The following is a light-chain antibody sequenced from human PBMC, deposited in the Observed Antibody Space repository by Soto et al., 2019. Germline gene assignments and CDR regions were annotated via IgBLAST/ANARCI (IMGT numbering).Light chain of an antibody. V-gene: IGKV3D-7*01. CDR2: GAS. CDR1: QSVSSTY. CDR3: QQRDNWPPT. J-gene: IGKJ5*01. Sequence: PGERVTLSCRASQSVSSTYLSWYQQKPGQAPRLLIYGASTRATTIPARFSGSGSGTDFTLTITSLQPEDFAVYYCQQRDNWPPTFGQGTRLEIK.